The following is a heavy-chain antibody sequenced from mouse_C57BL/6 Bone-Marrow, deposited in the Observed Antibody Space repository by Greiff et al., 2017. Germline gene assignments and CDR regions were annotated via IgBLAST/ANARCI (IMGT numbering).Heavy chain of an antibody. CDR1: GYTFTDYE. Sequence: QVQLQQSGAELVRPGASVTLSCKASGYTFTDYEMHWVKQTPVHGLEWIGAIDPETGGTAYNQKFKGKAILTADKSSSTAYMELRSLTSEDSAVYYCTSRTGTWYFDFWGTGTTVTVSS. V-gene: IGHV1-15*01. CDR3: TSRTGTWYFDF. CDR2: IDPETGGT. J-gene: IGHJ1*03. D-gene: IGHD3-1*01.